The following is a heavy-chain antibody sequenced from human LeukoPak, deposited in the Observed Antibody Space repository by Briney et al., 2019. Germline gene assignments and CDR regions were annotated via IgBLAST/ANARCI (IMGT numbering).Heavy chain of an antibody. CDR3: AKDPGGDSSGLNYYFDY. J-gene: IGHJ4*02. D-gene: IGHD3-22*01. Sequence: GGSLRLSCAASGFTFSSYAMSWVRQAPGKGLEWVSAISGSGGSTYYADSVKGRFTISGDNSKNTLYLQMNNLRAEDTAVYYCAKDPGGDSSGLNYYFDYWGQGTLVTVSS. V-gene: IGHV3-23*01. CDR2: ISGSGGST. CDR1: GFTFSSYA.